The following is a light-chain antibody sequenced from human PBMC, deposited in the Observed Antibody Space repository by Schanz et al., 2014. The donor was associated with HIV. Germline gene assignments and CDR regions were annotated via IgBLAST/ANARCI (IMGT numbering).Light chain of an antibody. Sequence: QSALTQPASVSGSPGQSITISCTGTSSDVGSYNLVSWYQYHPGKAPKLMIYDADKRPSGVSPRFSGSRSGNTASLTISGLQADDEADYYCSSYAGSSTVVFGGGTKLTVL. CDR2: DAD. CDR3: SSYAGSSTVV. CDR1: SSDVGSYNL. V-gene: IGLV2-23*01. J-gene: IGLJ3*02.